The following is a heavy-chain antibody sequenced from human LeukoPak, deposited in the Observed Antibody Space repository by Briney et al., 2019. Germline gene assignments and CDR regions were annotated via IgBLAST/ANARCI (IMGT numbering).Heavy chain of an antibody. Sequence: GGSLRLSCAASGFTFSSYWMHWVRQAPGKGLVWVSRINTDGSSTSYADSVKGRFTISRVNTKNTLCLQMNSLRAEDTAVYYCAMGSPDEPLDYWGQGTLVTVSS. CDR2: INTDGSST. J-gene: IGHJ4*02. D-gene: IGHD1-26*01. CDR3: AMGSPDEPLDY. V-gene: IGHV3-74*01. CDR1: GFTFSSYW.